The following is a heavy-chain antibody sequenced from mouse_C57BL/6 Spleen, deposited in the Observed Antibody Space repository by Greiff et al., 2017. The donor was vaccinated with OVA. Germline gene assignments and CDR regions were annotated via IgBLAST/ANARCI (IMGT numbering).Heavy chain of an antibody. V-gene: IGHV1-81*01. CDR3: ARIGASRDGYFDV. CDR2: IYPRSGNT. Sequence: QVQLQQSGAELARPGASVKLSCKASGYTFTSYGISWVKQRTGQGLEWIGEIYPRSGNTYYNEKFKGKATLTADKSSSTAYMELRSLTSEDSAVYFCARIGASRDGYFDVWGTGTTVTVSS. CDR1: GYTFTSYG. D-gene: IGHD3-3*01. J-gene: IGHJ1*03.